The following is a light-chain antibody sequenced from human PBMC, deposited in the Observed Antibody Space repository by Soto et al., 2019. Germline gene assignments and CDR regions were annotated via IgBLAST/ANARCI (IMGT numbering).Light chain of an antibody. V-gene: IGKV3-20*01. J-gene: IGKJ4*01. CDR3: QQYGGSPMVT. CDR2: GAS. Sequence: DIMLTQSPCTLSSSPGERATISCRASQIVNSDYVAWYQQKPGQAPRLLISGASKRATGVPDRFSGSGSGTDFILTISRLEPEDVAMYYCQQYGGSPMVTFGGGTKVEIK. CDR1: QIVNSDY.